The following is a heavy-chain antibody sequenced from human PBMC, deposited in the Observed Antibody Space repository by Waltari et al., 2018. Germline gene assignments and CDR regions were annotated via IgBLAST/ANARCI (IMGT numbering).Heavy chain of an antibody. V-gene: IGHV3-23*01. D-gene: IGHD4-17*01. CDR1: GFTFSSFP. CDR2: VTYNGGRT. J-gene: IGHJ4*02. CDR3: AYGDYPDY. Sequence: EVQLLESGGGLVQPGGSLRLSCAASGFTFSSFPMSWVRQAPGKGLEWVSGVTYNGGRTYDADSVKGRFTISRDNSKNTLYLQMNSLRAEDTAVYYCAYGDYPDYWGQGTLVTVSS.